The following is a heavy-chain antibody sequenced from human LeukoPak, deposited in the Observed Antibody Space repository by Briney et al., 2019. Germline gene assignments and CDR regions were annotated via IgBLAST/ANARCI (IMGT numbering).Heavy chain of an antibody. CDR2: ISWNSGSI. J-gene: IGHJ4*02. CDR3: AKDILAYGDYGFFDY. V-gene: IGHV3-9*01. D-gene: IGHD4-17*01. Sequence: GGSLRLSCAASGFTFDDYAMHWVRQAPGKGLEWVSGISWNSGSIGYADSVKGRFTISRDNSKNSLYLQMNSLRAEDTALYYCAKDILAYGDYGFFDYWGQGTLVTVSS. CDR1: GFTFDDYA.